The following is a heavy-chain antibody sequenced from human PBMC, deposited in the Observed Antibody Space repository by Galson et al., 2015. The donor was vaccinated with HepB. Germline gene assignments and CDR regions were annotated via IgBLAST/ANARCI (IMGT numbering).Heavy chain of an antibody. V-gene: IGHV1-18*04. J-gene: IGHJ4*02. CDR3: ARCQITIFGVVIIRGIDY. D-gene: IGHD3-3*01. CDR1: GYTSTSYG. Sequence: SVKVSCKASGYTSTSYGISWVRQAPGQGLEWMGWISAYNGNTNYAQKLQGRVTMTTDTSTSTAYMELRSLRSDDTAVYYCARCQITIFGVVIIRGIDYWGQGTLVTVSS. CDR2: ISAYNGNT.